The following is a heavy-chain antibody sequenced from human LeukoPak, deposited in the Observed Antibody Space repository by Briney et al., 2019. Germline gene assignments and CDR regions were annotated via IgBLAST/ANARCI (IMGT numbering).Heavy chain of an antibody. V-gene: IGHV4-59*06. CDR1: GGSISSYY. Sequence: SETLSLTCTVSGGSISSYYWTWVRQPPGKGLEWIGYIYYSGSTYYNPSLKSRVTISVDTSKNQFSLKLSSVTAADTAVYYCARVNVGGDAFDIWGQGTMVTVSS. CDR3: ARVNVGGDAFDI. CDR2: IYYSGST. D-gene: IGHD3-16*01. J-gene: IGHJ3*02.